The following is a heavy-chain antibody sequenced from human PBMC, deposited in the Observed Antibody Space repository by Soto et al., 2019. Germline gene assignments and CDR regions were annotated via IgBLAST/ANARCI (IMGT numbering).Heavy chain of an antibody. J-gene: IGHJ2*01. V-gene: IGHV4-4*07. Sequence: QVQLQESGPGLVKPSETLSLTCTVSGGSISSYYWSWIRQPAGKGLEWIGRTYTSGSTNYNPSLRSLVTMSVDTSKNQFSLKLSSVTAADTAVYYCARGPGGRFLGWLLSYFDRWGRGTLVTVSS. CDR2: TYTSGST. CDR1: GGSISSYY. CDR3: ARGPGGRFLGWLLSYFDR. D-gene: IGHD3-3*01.